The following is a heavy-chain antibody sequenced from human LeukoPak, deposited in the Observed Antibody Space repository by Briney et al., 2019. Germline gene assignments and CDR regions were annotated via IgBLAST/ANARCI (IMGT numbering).Heavy chain of an antibody. CDR2: VYYSGGT. V-gene: IGHV4-39*02. Sequence: SETLSLTCAVSGASISSSIHYWSWVRQPPGKGLEWIGSVYYSGGTYYNPSLESRLTISVDTSNNRFSLKLKSVTAADTAVFYCARVTTGSTTLDSWGQGILVTVSS. CDR3: ARVTTGSTTLDS. D-gene: IGHD1-1*01. J-gene: IGHJ5*01. CDR1: GASISSSIHY.